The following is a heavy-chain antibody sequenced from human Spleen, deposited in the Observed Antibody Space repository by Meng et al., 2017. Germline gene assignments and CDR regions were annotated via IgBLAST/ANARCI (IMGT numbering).Heavy chain of an antibody. CDR1: GFTFDDYG. Sequence: GESLKISCAASGFTFDDYGMSWVCQAPGKGLEWVSGINWNGGSTGYADSVKGRFTISRDNAKNSLYLQMNSLRAEDTALYYCVRVLNYYDNWGQGTLVTVSS. V-gene: IGHV3-20*04. CDR2: INWNGGST. D-gene: IGHD3-22*01. J-gene: IGHJ4*02. CDR3: VRVLNYYDN.